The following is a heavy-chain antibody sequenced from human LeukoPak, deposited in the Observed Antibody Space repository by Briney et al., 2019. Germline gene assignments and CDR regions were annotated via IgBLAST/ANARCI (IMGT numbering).Heavy chain of an antibody. CDR3: ARDKIVGATNLDY. J-gene: IGHJ4*02. Sequence: GGSLRLSCAASGFTFSSYWMSWVRQAPGKGLEWVANVKQDGSEKYYVDSVKARFAISRDNAKNSLYLQMNSLRAEDTAVYYCARDKIVGATNLDYWGQGTLVTVSS. CDR2: VKQDGSEK. V-gene: IGHV3-7*01. CDR1: GFTFSSYW. D-gene: IGHD1-26*01.